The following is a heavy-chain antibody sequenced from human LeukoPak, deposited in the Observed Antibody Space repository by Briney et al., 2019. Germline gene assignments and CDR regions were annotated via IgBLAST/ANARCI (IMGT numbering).Heavy chain of an antibody. CDR1: GGSISSNY. V-gene: IGHV4-4*07. CDR3: ARRYDSSGYYYAAFDY. Sequence: SETLSLTCTVSGGSISSNYWSWIRQPAGKGLEWIGRISPSGSTNYNPSLKSRVTMSVDTSKTQFSLRLSSVTAADTAVYYCARRYDSSGYYYAAFDYWGQGTLVTVSS. D-gene: IGHD3-22*01. CDR2: ISPSGST. J-gene: IGHJ4*02.